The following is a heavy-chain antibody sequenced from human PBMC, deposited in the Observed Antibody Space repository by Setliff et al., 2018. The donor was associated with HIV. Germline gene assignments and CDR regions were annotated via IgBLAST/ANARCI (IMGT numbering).Heavy chain of an antibody. J-gene: IGHJ4*02. V-gene: IGHV4-59*01. CDR2: IYYNGNT. D-gene: IGHD4-17*01. CDR1: GGSISSYC. CDR3: AREIYGGNSRPFDY. Sequence: KASETLSLTCTVSGGSISSYCWSWIRQPPGKGLEWIGYIYYNGNTNYNPSLKSRVTISVDTSKNQLSLKLSSVTAADTAVYYCAREIYGGNSRPFDYWGQGTLVTVSS.